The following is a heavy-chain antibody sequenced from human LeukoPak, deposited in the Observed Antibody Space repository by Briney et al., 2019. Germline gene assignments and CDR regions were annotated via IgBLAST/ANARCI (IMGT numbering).Heavy chain of an antibody. J-gene: IGHJ6*03. D-gene: IGHD6-6*01. CDR3: ARDCSSEGPNYYYMDV. CDR1: GYTFTSYG. Sequence: ASVKVSCKASGYTFTSYGISWVRQAHRQGLEWMGWISAYNGNTNYAQKLQGRVTMTTDTSTSTAYMELRSLRSDDTAVYYCARDCSSEGPNYYYMDVWGKGTTVTVSS. V-gene: IGHV1-18*01. CDR2: ISAYNGNT.